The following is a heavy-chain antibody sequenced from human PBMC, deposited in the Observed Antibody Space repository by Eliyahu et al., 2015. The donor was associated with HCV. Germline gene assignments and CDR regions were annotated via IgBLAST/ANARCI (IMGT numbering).Heavy chain of an antibody. CDR2: INPSGGST. CDR1: GYTFTSYY. J-gene: IGHJ5*02. V-gene: IGHV1-46*01. CDR3: AASVWGEAGDSSGYFQLYNWFDP. Sequence: VKVSCKASGYTFTSYYMHWVRQTPGQGLEWMGIINPSGGSTSYAQKFQGRVTMTRDTSTSTVYMELSSLRSEDTAVYYCAASVWGEAGDSSGYFQLYNWFDPWGQGTLVTVSS. D-gene: IGHD3-22*01.